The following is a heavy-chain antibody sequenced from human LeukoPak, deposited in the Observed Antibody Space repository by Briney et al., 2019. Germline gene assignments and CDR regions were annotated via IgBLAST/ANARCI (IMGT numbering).Heavy chain of an antibody. CDR3: AKDPSSGWYYFDY. V-gene: IGHV3-23*01. CDR1: GFTFSSYA. J-gene: IGHJ4*02. Sequence: GGSLRLSCAASGFTFSSYAMSWVRQAPGKGLEWVSAISGSGGSTYYADSVKGRFTFSRDNSKNTLYLQMNSLRAEDTAVYYCAKDPSSGWYYFDYWGQGTLVTVSS. D-gene: IGHD6-19*01. CDR2: ISGSGGST.